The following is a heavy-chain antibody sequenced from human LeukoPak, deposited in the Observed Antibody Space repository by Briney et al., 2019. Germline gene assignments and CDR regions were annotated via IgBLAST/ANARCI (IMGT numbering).Heavy chain of an antibody. Sequence: GGSLKLSCVASGFTFSSYWMSWVRQAPGKGLEWVANIKQDGSEKYYVDSVKGRFTISRDNAKNSLYLQMNSLRAEDTAVYYCARGQLWYNYWGQGTMVTVSS. D-gene: IGHD5-18*01. J-gene: IGHJ3*01. CDR2: IKQDGSEK. CDR1: GFTFSSYW. V-gene: IGHV3-7*01. CDR3: ARGQLWYNY.